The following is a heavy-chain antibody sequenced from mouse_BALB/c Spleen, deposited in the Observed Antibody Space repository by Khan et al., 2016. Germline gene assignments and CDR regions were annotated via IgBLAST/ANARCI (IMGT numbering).Heavy chain of an antibody. J-gene: IGHJ4*01. D-gene: IGHD4-1*02. CDR3: ARASTGRGYAMDY. CDR2: IWAGGST. Sequence: QVQLKQSGPGLVAPSQSLSITCTVSGFSLTSYGVHWVRQPPGKGLEWLGVIWAGGSTNYNSALMSRLSISKDNSKSQVFLKMNSLQTDDTAMYYCARASTGRGYAMDYWGQGTSVTVSS. CDR1: GFSLTSYG. V-gene: IGHV2-9*02.